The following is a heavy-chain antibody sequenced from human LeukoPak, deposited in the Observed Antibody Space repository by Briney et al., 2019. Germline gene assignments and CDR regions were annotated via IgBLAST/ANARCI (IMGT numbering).Heavy chain of an antibody. Sequence: SETLSLTCAVYGGSFSGYYWSWIRKPPGKGLEWIGEINHSGSTNYNPSLKSRVTISVDTSKNQFSLKLSSVTAADTAVYYCARAGGDGYNYDYWGQGTLVTVSS. J-gene: IGHJ4*02. CDR3: ARAGGDGYNYDY. CDR2: INHSGST. V-gene: IGHV4-34*01. D-gene: IGHD5-24*01. CDR1: GGSFSGYY.